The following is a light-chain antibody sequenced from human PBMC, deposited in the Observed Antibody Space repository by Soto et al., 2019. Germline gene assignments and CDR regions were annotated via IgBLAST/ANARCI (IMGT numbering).Light chain of an antibody. J-gene: IGKJ2*01. CDR2: GAV. V-gene: IGKV3-15*01. CDR3: QQSNAWPRT. Sequence: EVVMTQSPVTLSVSPGERATLSCRASQSVGGDLAWYQQTPGQTPRLLIYGAVTRATGVAARFSGAGSGTEFTRTVDILQSEDVAIYYCQQSNAWPRTFGQGTKLEI. CDR1: QSVGGD.